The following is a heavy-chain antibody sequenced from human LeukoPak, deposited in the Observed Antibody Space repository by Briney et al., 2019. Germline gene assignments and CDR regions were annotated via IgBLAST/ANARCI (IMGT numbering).Heavy chain of an antibody. J-gene: IGHJ6*02. D-gene: IGHD3-16*01. V-gene: IGHV1-69*10. CDR2: IVPVIDIA. CDR1: GGTLSSYS. CDR3: ARDAHEGGNSYNYGLDV. Sequence: GASVKVSCKASGGTLSSYSVSWVRRAPGQGLEWMGRIVPVIDIANYAQRFQGRVTITADRFTTTVYMELSSLRPDDTGIYYCARDAHEGGNSYNYGLDVWGQGTAVTVSS.